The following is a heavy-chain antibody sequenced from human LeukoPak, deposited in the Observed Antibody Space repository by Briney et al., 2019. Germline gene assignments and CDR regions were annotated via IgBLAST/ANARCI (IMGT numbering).Heavy chain of an antibody. V-gene: IGHV3-30*04. CDR3: ARGTQTLLWFGELFCY. D-gene: IGHD3-10*01. CDR1: GFTFSSYA. J-gene: IGHJ4*02. Sequence: GGSLRLSCAAFGFTFSSYAMHWVRQAPGKGLGWVGVILYVGSKKYYADSVKGRSTTSRDNSTNPPYLQMTGLRAQAPAVITCARGTQTLLWFGELFCYWGQGALVTVSS. CDR2: ILYVGSKK.